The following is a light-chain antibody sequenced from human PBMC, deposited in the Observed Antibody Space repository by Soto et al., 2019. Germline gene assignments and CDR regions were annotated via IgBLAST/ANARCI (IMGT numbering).Light chain of an antibody. CDR1: QSITNW. CDR2: KAS. J-gene: IGKJ2*01. CDR3: QQYDSYPYT. Sequence: DIQMTQSPSTLSASVGDRVTITCRASQSITNWLAWYQQKPGKAPKLLIYKASSLESGVPSRFSDSGSGTEFTLTISSLQPDDFGTYYCQQYDSYPYTFGQGTILEIK. V-gene: IGKV1-5*03.